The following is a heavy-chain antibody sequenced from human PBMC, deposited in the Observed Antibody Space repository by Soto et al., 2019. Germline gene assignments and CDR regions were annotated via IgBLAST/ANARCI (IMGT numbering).Heavy chain of an antibody. V-gene: IGHV3-74*01. CDR1: GFTFSSYW. CDR3: AKGGSGKGDY. J-gene: IGHJ4*02. Sequence: EVQLVESGGGLVQPGGSLRLSCAASGFTFSSYWMHWVRQAPGKGLVWVSRIHSDGSSTSYADSVKGRFTISRDNAKNKLYLQMNSLRAEDTAVYYCAKGGSGKGDYWGQGTLVTVSS. CDR2: IHSDGSST. D-gene: IGHD1-1*01.